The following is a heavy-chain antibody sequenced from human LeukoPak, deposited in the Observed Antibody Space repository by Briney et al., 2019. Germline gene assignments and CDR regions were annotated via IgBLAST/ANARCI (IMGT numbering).Heavy chain of an antibody. CDR2: VRQDGKEK. D-gene: IGHD6-19*01. CDR1: GFTFRNYY. V-gene: IGHV3-7*01. J-gene: IGHJ4*02. Sequence: GGSLRLSCAASGFTFRNYYMTWVRQAPGKGLEWVANVRQDGKEKYYMDSVKGRFTISRDNAKNTLYLQMNSLRAEDTAVYYCAKDTSYSSGTFDYWGQGTLVTVSS. CDR3: AKDTSYSSGTFDY.